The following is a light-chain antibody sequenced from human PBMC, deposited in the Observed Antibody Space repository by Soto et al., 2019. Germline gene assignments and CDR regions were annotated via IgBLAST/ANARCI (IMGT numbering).Light chain of an antibody. CDR3: QQGYNSPPYT. CDR1: QTISNH. Sequence: DIQMTQSPSSLSASVGDRVTITCRATQTISNHLNWYQHKTGKAPNLLIYTASSLQRGVPSRFSGSGSGTDFTLTISNVQPEDFATYYCQQGYNSPPYTFGQGTKLESK. V-gene: IGKV1-39*01. CDR2: TAS. J-gene: IGKJ2*01.